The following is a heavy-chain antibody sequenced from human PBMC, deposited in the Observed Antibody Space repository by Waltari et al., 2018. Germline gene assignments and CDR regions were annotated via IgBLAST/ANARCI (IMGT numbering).Heavy chain of an antibody. D-gene: IGHD6-19*01. Sequence: QVQLQESGPGLVKPSQTLSLTCTVSGGSISSGSYYWSWIRKPAGKGLEWIGRIYTSGSTNYNPSLKSRVTISVDTSKNQFSLKLSSVTAADTAVYYCAREERVAVTKGYFDYWGQGTLVTVSS. CDR3: AREERVAVTKGYFDY. CDR1: GGSISSGSYY. J-gene: IGHJ4*02. V-gene: IGHV4-61*02. CDR2: IYTSGST.